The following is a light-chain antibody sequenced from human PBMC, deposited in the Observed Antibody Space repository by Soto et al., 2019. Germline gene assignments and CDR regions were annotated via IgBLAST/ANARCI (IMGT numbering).Light chain of an antibody. CDR2: EVR. J-gene: IGLJ1*01. Sequence: QSALTQPPSASGSPGQSVTISCTGTSSDVGAYNYVSWYQQHPGRAPKLMIYEVRKRPSGVPDRFSGSKSDNTASLTVSGLQAEDEADYFCNSYSSSTSLPYVFGTGTKLTVL. CDR1: SSDVGAYNY. CDR3: NSYSSSTSLPYV. V-gene: IGLV2-8*01.